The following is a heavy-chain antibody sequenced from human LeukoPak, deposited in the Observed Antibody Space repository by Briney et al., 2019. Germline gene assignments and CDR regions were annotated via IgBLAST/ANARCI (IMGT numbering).Heavy chain of an antibody. J-gene: IGHJ3*02. CDR3: ARYGGTYFDT. Sequence: PSETLSLTCTVSGGXISPYYWSWIRQPPGKGLEWIGYIQYSGSTSYNPSLKSRVSISVDTSKNQFSLKLSSVTAADSAVYSCARYGGTYFDTWGQGTMVTVSS. CDR1: GGXISPYY. CDR2: IQYSGST. D-gene: IGHD3-10*01. V-gene: IGHV4-59*08.